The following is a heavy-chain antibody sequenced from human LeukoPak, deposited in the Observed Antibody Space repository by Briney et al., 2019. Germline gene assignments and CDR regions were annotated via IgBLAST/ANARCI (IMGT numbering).Heavy chain of an antibody. CDR2: IYYSGST. CDR3: ARSDFWSGYYTPNYYYGMDV. D-gene: IGHD3-3*01. J-gene: IGHJ6*02. Sequence: SETLSLTCTVSGGSISSYYWSWIRQPPGKGLEWIGYIYYSGSTNYNPSLKSRVTISVDTSKNQFSLKLSSVTAADTAVYYCARSDFWSGYYTPNYYYGMDVWGQGTTVTVSS. V-gene: IGHV4-59*08. CDR1: GGSISSYY.